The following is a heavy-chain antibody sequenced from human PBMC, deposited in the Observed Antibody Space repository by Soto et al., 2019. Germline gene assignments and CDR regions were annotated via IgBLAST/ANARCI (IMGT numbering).Heavy chain of an antibody. CDR2: IYYSGST. V-gene: IGHV4-59*08. D-gene: IGHD3-3*01. CDR3: ARGGSSFWSGYPLFDY. CDR1: GGSISSYY. Sequence: ETLSLTCTVSGGSISSYYWSWIRQPPGKGLEWIGYIYYSGSTNYNPSLKSRVTISVDTSKNQFSLKLSSVTAADTAVYYCARGGSSFWSGYPLFDYWGQGTLVTVSS. J-gene: IGHJ4*02.